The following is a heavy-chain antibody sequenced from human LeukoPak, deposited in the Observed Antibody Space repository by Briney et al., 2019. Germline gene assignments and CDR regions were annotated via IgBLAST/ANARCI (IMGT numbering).Heavy chain of an antibody. J-gene: IGHJ4*02. CDR2: IYPGDSDT. Sequence: GESLKISCKGSGYSFTSYWIGWVRQLPGEGLEWMGIIYPGDSDTRYSPSFQGQVTISADKSISTAYLQWSSLKASDTTMYYCARYYYDSSGYRYYFDYWGQGTLVTVSS. D-gene: IGHD3-22*01. CDR1: GYSFTSYW. CDR3: ARYYYDSSGYRYYFDY. V-gene: IGHV5-51*01.